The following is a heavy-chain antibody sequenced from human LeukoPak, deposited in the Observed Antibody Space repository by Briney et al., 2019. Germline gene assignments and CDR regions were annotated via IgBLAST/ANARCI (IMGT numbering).Heavy chain of an antibody. J-gene: IGHJ4*02. CDR1: GFTFSSYA. CDR2: ISGSGGST. CDR3: AKVTYIVVVPAALDY. Sequence: PGGSLRLSCAASGFTFSSYAMSWVRQAPGKGLEWVSAISGSGGSTYYADSVKGRFTISRDNSKNTLYLQMNSLRAEDTAVYYCAKVTYIVVVPAALDYWGQGTLVTVSS. V-gene: IGHV3-23*01. D-gene: IGHD2-2*01.